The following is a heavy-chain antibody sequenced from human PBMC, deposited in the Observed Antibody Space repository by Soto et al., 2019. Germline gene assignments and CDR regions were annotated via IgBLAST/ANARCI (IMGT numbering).Heavy chain of an antibody. D-gene: IGHD2-2*01. J-gene: IGHJ6*02. CDR3: ARLHGYCISSSCHGHYAMDV. CDR2: IYYSGTT. CDR1: GGSISSGDYY. Sequence: PSETLSLTCTVSGGSISSGDYYWSWIRQPPGKRLGWIGSIYYSGTTYYNPSLNSRVTVSVDTSKNQFSLKVTSVTAADTAVYYCARLHGYCISSSCHGHYAMDVWGQGTTVTVSS. V-gene: IGHV4-39*01.